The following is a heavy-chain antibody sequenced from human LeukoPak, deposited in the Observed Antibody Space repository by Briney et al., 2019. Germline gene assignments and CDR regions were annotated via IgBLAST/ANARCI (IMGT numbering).Heavy chain of an antibody. CDR3: ARPYCTNGVCYEFDP. CDR2: ISGSGGST. CDR1: GFTVSSYA. V-gene: IGHV3-23*01. D-gene: IGHD2-8*01. J-gene: IGHJ5*02. Sequence: PGGSLRLSCAASGFTVSSYAMSGVRQAPGKGLEWVSAISGSGGSTYYADSVKGRFTISRDNSKNTLYLQMNSLRAEDTAVYYCARPYCTNGVCYEFDPWGQGTLVTVSS.